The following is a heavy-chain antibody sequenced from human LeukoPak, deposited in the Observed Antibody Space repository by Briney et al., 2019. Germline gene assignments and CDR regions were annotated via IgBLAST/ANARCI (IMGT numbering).Heavy chain of an antibody. D-gene: IGHD5-12*01. V-gene: IGHV1-18*01. CDR2: ISAYNGNT. CDR1: GYTFTSYG. CDR3: ARDLKWLRPNWFDP. J-gene: IGHJ5*02. Sequence: GASVKVSCKASGYTFTSYGISWVRQAPGQGLDWMGWISAYNGNTNYAQKLQGRVTMTTDTSTSTAYMELRSLRSDDTAVYYCARDLKWLRPNWFDPWGQGTLVTVSS.